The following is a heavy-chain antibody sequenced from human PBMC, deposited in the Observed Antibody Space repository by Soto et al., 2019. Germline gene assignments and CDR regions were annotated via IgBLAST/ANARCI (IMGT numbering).Heavy chain of an antibody. Sequence: GGSLRLSCAASGFTFSSYAMSWVRQAPGKGLELVSAISGSGGSTYYADSVKGRFTISRDNSKNTLYLQMNSLRAEDTAVYYCARGDGDNYDGHGYLARHWGQGTLVTVSS. D-gene: IGHD3-22*01. CDR3: ARGDGDNYDGHGYLARH. CDR1: GFTFSSYA. CDR2: ISGSGGST. J-gene: IGHJ4*02. V-gene: IGHV3-23*01.